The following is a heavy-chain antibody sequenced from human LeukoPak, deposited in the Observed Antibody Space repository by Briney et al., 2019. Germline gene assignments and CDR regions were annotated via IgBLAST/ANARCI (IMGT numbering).Heavy chain of an antibody. D-gene: IGHD5-12*01. J-gene: IGHJ4*02. V-gene: IGHV3-53*01. CDR3: ARDPSNSGYDYLYYFDY. CDR2: MYSGGST. Sequence: GGSLRLSCAASGFSVRSNYMSWVRQSPRKALEWVSIMYSGGSTDYADSVKGRFIISRDHSKNTLYLQMNSLRAEDTAVYCCARDPSNSGYDYLYYFDYWGQGTLVTVSS. CDR1: GFSVRSNY.